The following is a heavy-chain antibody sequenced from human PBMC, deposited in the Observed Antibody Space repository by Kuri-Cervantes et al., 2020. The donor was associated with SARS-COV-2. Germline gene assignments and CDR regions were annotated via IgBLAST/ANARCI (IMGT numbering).Heavy chain of an antibody. CDR1: GFTFSDYW. Sequence: GGSLRLSCAASGFTFSDYWMHWVRQGPGKGLEWVSSITRSSVYISCADSLKGRFTISRDNAKNSLYLQMNSLRAEDTAVYYCARSPGDGDYDPFDYWGQGTLVTVSS. CDR2: ITRSSVYI. J-gene: IGHJ4*02. V-gene: IGHV3-21*01. D-gene: IGHD4-17*01. CDR3: ARSPGDGDYDPFDY.